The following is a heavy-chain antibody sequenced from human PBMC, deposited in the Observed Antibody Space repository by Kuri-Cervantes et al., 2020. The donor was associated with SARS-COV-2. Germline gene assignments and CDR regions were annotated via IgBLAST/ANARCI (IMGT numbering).Heavy chain of an antibody. Sequence: GEFLKISCAASGFTFSNAWMSWVRQAPGKGLEWVGRIKSKTDGGTTDYAAPVKGRFTISRDDSKDTLYLQMNRLNIEDTAVYYCTTGGAQWGQGTLVTVSS. J-gene: IGHJ4*02. CDR3: TTGGAQ. V-gene: IGHV3-15*01. CDR2: IKSKTDGGTT. D-gene: IGHD1-26*01. CDR1: GFTFSNAW.